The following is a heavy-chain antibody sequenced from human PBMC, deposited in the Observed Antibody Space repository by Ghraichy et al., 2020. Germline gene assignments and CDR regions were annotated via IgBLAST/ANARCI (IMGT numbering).Heavy chain of an antibody. D-gene: IGHD3-10*01. CDR2: ISSNGGST. J-gene: IGHJ6*02. V-gene: IGHV3-64D*09. CDR3: LVDSRSQETYYYGSGSFYYYGMDV. CDR1: GFTFSSYA. Sequence: GGSLRLSCSASGFTFSSYAMHWVRQAPGKGLEYVSAISSNGGSTYYADSVKGRFTISRDNSKNTLYLQMSSLRAEDTAVYYCLVDSRSQETYYYGSGSFYYYGMDVWGQGTTVTVSS.